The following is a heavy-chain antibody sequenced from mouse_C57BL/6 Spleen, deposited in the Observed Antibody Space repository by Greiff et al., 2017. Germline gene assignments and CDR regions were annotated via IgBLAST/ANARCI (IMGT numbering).Heavy chain of an antibody. CDR1: GFSINSDCY. Sequence: EVKLVESGPSLVRPSQTLSLTCTVTGFSINSDCYWIWIRQFPGNKLEYTGYTFYSGITYYNPSLESRTYITRDTSKNQFSLKLSSVTTEDTATYYCARGGIPSWYFDVWGTGTTVTVSS. V-gene: IGHV3-3*01. CDR3: ARGGIPSWYFDV. J-gene: IGHJ1*03. CDR2: TFYSGIT.